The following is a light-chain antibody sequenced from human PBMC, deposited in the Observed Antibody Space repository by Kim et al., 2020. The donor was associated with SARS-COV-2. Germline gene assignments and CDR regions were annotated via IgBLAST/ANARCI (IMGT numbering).Light chain of an antibody. J-gene: IGKJ3*01. CDR3: QQSYNTPFT. CDR1: QSISTY. V-gene: IGKV1-39*01. Sequence: DIQMTQSPSSLSASVRDRVTITCRASQSISTYLNWYQQKPGKAPKLLIYAASSLQSGVPSRFSGSGSGTDFTLTISSLQPEDFATYYCQQSYNTPFTFGPGTKWISN. CDR2: AAS.